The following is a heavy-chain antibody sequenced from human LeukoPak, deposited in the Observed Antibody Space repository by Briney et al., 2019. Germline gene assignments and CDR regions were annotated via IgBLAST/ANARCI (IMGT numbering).Heavy chain of an antibody. CDR3: ARQGYVWGRYRPDDAFDI. CDR1: GYTFTKYG. J-gene: IGHJ3*02. CDR2: ISAKNGNT. V-gene: IGHV1-18*01. D-gene: IGHD3-16*02. Sequence: ASVKVSCKASGYTFTKYGISWVRQAPGQGPEWMGWISAKNGNTNYAQKFQGRVTMTTDTSTSTAYLDLNSLRCDDSAVYYCARQGYVWGRYRPDDAFDIWGQGTMVTVSS.